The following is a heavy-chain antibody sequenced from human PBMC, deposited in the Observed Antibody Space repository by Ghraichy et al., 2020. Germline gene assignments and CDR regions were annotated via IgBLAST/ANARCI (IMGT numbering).Heavy chain of an antibody. CDR1: GGSISSGSYY. CDR2: IYTSGST. D-gene: IGHD2-2*01. Sequence: SETLSLTCTVSGGSISSGSYYWSWIRQPAGKGLEWIGRIYTSGSTNYNPSLKSRVTISVDTSKNQFSLKLSSVTAADTAVYYCARALEGYCSSTSCYEAKGGFTYFDYWGQGTLVTVSS. J-gene: IGHJ4*02. V-gene: IGHV4-61*02. CDR3: ARALEGYCSSTSCYEAKGGFTYFDY.